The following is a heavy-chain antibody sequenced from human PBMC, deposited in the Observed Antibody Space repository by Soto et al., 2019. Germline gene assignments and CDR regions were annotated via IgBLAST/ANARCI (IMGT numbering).Heavy chain of an antibody. V-gene: IGHV4-61*01. Sequence: QVQLQESGPGLVKPSETLSLTCTVSGGSVSSGSSYWSWIRQPPGKGLEWIGYIYYSGSTNYNPSRKSRVTISVDTSKNQFSLKLSSVTAADTAVYYCARTSAGTDYYDSSGYYVHWGQGTLVTVSS. J-gene: IGHJ4*02. CDR2: IYYSGST. CDR1: GGSVSSGSSY. CDR3: ARTSAGTDYYDSSGYYVH. D-gene: IGHD3-22*01.